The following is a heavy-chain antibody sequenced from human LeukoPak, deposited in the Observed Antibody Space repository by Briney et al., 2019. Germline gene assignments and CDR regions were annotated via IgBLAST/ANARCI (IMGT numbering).Heavy chain of an antibody. V-gene: IGHV3-7*01. Sequence: PGGSLRFSCAASGFTFSSYWMSWVRQAPGKGLEWVANIKQDGSEKYYVDSAKGRLTISRDNAKNSLYLQMNSLRAEDTAVYYCARDTISDGYTYPSAYYFDYWGQGTLVTVSS. D-gene: IGHD5-24*01. CDR1: GFTFSSYW. CDR3: ARDTISDGYTYPSAYYFDY. CDR2: IKQDGSEK. J-gene: IGHJ4*02.